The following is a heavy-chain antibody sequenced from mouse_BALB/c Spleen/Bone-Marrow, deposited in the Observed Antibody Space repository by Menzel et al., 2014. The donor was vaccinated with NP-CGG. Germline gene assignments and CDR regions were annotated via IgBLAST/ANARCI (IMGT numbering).Heavy chain of an antibody. D-gene: IGHD2-3*01. CDR1: GYSFTSYW. CDR3: ARGDDGYYGDY. J-gene: IGHJ2*01. Sequence: QVQLQQSGPQLVRPGASVKISCKASGYSFTSYWMHWVKQRPGQGLEWIGMIDPSDSETRLNQKFKDKATLTVDKSSSTAYMQLSRPTSEDSAVYYCARGDDGYYGDYWGQGTTLTVSS. V-gene: IGHV1S127*01. CDR2: IDPSDSET.